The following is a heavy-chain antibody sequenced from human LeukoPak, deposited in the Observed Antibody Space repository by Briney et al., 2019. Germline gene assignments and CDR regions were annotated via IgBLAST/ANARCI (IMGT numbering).Heavy chain of an antibody. CDR1: GGSISSYY. J-gene: IGHJ6*02. Sequence: PSETLSLTCTVSGGSISSYYWSWIRQPPGKGLEWIGYIYYSGSTNYNPSLTRRVTISVDTSKHQFSLKLSSVTAADTAVYYCARAYCSGGSCYSRYYYYGMDVWGQGTTVTVSS. CDR2: IYYSGST. CDR3: ARAYCSGGSCYSRYYYYGMDV. V-gene: IGHV4-59*01. D-gene: IGHD2-15*01.